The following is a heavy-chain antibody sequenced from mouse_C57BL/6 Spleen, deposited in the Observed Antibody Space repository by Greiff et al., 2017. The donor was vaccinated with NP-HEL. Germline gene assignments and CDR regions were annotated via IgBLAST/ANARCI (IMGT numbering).Heavy chain of an antibody. CDR2: IDPENGDT. CDR3: TTALGRFAY. CDR1: GFNIKDDY. Sequence: EVQLQQSGAELVRPGASVKLSCTASGFNIKDDYMHWVKQRPEQGLEWIGWIDPENGDTEYASKFQGKATITADTSSNTAYLQLSSLASEDTAVYYCTTALGRFAYWGQGTLVTVSA. J-gene: IGHJ3*01. V-gene: IGHV14-4*01. D-gene: IGHD4-1*01.